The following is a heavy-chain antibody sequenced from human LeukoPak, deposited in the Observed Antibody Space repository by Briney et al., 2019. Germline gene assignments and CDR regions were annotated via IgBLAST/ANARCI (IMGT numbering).Heavy chain of an antibody. CDR3: AKRVVAAGFSGGDHYALDV. CDR2: LGTAGDT. D-gene: IGHD2-2*01. CDR1: GFTLSNYA. V-gene: IGHV3-13*01. J-gene: IGHJ6*02. Sequence: PGGSLRLSCAASGFTLSNYAMHWVRQPAGEGLEWVSALGTAGDTFYPGSVKGRFTISRDNSKNTLFLEMNSLRVEDTAVYFCAKRVVAAGFSGGDHYALDVWGQGTTVTVSS.